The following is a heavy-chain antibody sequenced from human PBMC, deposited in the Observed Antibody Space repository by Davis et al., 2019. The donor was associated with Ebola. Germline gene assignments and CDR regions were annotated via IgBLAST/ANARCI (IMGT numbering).Heavy chain of an antibody. CDR2: ISYDGSNK. Sequence: PGGSLRLSCAASGFTFSSYGMHWVRQAPGKGLEWVAVISYDGSNKYYADSVKGRFTISRDNDNNSLYLQMNSLRDEDTAVYYCARDKDLPLYYESHGMDVWGQGTTVTVSS. J-gene: IGHJ6*02. V-gene: IGHV3-30*03. CDR3: ARDKDLPLYYESHGMDV. CDR1: GFTFSSYG. D-gene: IGHD3-22*01.